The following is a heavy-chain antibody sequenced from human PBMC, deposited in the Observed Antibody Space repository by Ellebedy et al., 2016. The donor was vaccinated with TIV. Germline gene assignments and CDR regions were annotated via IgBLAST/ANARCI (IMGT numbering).Heavy chain of an antibody. V-gene: IGHV3-53*01. CDR1: GFGVSANY. D-gene: IGHD3-22*01. CDR3: ARVDRGLAFDY. CDR2: IYSAGTT. J-gene: IGHJ4*02. Sequence: GESLKFSCAFSGFGVSANYLSWVRQAPGKGLEWVSIIYSAGTTYHADSVKGRFTISRDTSKNMVYLQMNSLRAEDTALYYCARVDRGLAFDYWGRGTLVTVSS.